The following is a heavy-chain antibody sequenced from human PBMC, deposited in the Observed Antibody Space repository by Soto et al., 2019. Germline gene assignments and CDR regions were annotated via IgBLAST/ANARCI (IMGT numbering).Heavy chain of an antibody. D-gene: IGHD1-26*01. V-gene: IGHV1-46*01. CDR2: ISPDGGRT. Sequence: ASVKVSCKASGYTFTTYYMHWVRQAPGQGLEWMGIISPDGGRTSYAQKFQGRVTISRDTFAKIVDMELSSLRSEDTAVYYYAGDRKWDPRGGEPQQDDYFDLWGKEPRATV. CDR1: GYTFTTYY. J-gene: IGHJ4*02. CDR3: AGDRKWDPRGGEPQQDDYFDL.